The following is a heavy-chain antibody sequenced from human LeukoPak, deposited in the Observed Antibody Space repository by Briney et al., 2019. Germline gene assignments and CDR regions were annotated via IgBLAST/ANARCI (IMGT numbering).Heavy chain of an antibody. Sequence: GGSLRLYCAASGFTFSSYWMSWVRQAPGKGLEWVANIKQDGSEKYYVDSVKGRFTISRDNAKNSLYLQMNSLRAEDTAVYYCTVRYFDWLSLYYYGMDVWGKGTTVTVSS. CDR1: GFTFSSYW. CDR3: TVRYFDWLSLYYYGMDV. V-gene: IGHV3-7*03. D-gene: IGHD3-9*01. CDR2: IKQDGSEK. J-gene: IGHJ6*04.